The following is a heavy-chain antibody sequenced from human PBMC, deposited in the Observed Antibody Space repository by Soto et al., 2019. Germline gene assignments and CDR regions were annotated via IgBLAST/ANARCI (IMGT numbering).Heavy chain of an antibody. J-gene: IGHJ6*02. V-gene: IGHV4-59*01. Sequence: SETLSLTCTVSGGSLSSYFWSWIRQSPGKGLEWIGHISYSGSTNYNPSLKSRVTISVDTSKNQFSLKLSSVTAADTAMYYCAREEALRYFDETIGYGMDVWGLGTTVTV. CDR1: GGSLSSYF. CDR3: AREEALRYFDETIGYGMDV. D-gene: IGHD3-9*01. CDR2: ISYSGST.